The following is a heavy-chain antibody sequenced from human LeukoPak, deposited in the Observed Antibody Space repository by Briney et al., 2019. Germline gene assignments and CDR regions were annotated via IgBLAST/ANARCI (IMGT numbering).Heavy chain of an antibody. CDR2: IYYSGST. Sequence: PSETLSLTCTVSGGSISSYYWSWIRQPPGKGLEWIGYIYYSGSTNYNPSLKSRVTISVDTSKNQFSLKLSSVTAADTAVYYCAREEPHYDSSGYHEYFQHWGQGTLVTVSS. J-gene: IGHJ1*01. V-gene: IGHV4-59*12. CDR1: GGSISSYY. D-gene: IGHD3-22*01. CDR3: AREEPHYDSSGYHEYFQH.